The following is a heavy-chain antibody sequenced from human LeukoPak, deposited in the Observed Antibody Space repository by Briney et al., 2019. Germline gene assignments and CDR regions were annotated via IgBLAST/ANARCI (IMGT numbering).Heavy chain of an antibody. CDR3: ARNEDIVVVPAAIHYYYYMDV. J-gene: IGHJ6*03. V-gene: IGHV1-69*13. D-gene: IGHD2-2*01. CDR2: IIPIFGTA. Sequence: SVKVSCKTSGYTFTTYAISWVRQAPGQGLEWMGGIIPIFGTANYAQKFQGRVTITADESTSTAYMELSSLRSEDTAVYYCARNEDIVVVPAAIHYYYYMDVWGKGTTVTVSS. CDR1: GYTFTTYA.